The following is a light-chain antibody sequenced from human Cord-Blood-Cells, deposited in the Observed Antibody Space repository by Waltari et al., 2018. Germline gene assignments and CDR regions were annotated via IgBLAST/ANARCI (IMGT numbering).Light chain of an antibody. J-gene: IGLJ2*01. CDR3: SSYTSSSTLEV. CDR2: DVS. CDR1: SSDVGGYNY. V-gene: IGLV2-14*01. Sequence: QSALTQPASVSGSPGQSITISCTGTSSDVGGYNYVSWYQQHPGKAPKLMIYDVSIRPSGVSNRFAGSKSGNTASLTISGLQAEDEADYSCSSYTSSSTLEVFGGGTKLTVL.